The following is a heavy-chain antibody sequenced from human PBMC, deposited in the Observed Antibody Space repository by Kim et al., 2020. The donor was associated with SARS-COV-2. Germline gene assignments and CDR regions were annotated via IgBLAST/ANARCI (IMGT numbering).Heavy chain of an antibody. Sequence: ASVKVSCKASGYTFTGYYMHWVRQAPGQGLEWMGWINPNSGGTNYAQKFQGRVTMTRDTSISTAYMELSRLRSDDTAVYYCARPRRKYYYDSSGWDYWGQGTLVTVSS. CDR3: ARPRRKYYYDSSGWDY. CDR1: GYTFTGYY. J-gene: IGHJ4*02. CDR2: INPNSGGT. V-gene: IGHV1-2*02. D-gene: IGHD3-22*01.